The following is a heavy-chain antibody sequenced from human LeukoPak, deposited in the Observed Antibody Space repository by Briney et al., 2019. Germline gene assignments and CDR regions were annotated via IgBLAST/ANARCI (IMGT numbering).Heavy chain of an antibody. J-gene: IGHJ4*02. D-gene: IGHD5-24*01. CDR1: GFTFSSYA. V-gene: IGHV3-53*01. CDR2: IYSGGST. CDR3: ARDGYNHGPFDY. Sequence: GGSLRLSCAASGFTFSSYAMSWVRQAPGKGLEWVSVIYSGGSTYYADSVKGRFTISRDNSKNTLYLQMNSLRAEDTAVYYCARDGYNHGPFDYWGQGTLVTVSS.